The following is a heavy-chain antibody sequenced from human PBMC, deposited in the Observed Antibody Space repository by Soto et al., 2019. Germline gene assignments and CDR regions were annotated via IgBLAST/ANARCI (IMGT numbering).Heavy chain of an antibody. CDR2: ISGSGGST. Sequence: GGSLRLSCAASGFTFSDHYMDWVRQAPGKGLEWVLAISGSGGSTYYADSVKGRFTISRDNSKNTLYLQMNSLRAEDTAVYYCATRASGTYYTPSYYFDYWGQGTLVTVSS. CDR1: GFTFSDHY. D-gene: IGHD3-10*01. V-gene: IGHV3-23*01. J-gene: IGHJ4*02. CDR3: ATRASGTYYTPSYYFDY.